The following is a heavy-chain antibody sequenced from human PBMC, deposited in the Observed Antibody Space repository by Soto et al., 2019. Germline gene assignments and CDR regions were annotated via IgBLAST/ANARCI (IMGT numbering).Heavy chain of an antibody. D-gene: IGHD2-2*01. V-gene: IGHV4-31*03. Sequence: QVQLQESGPGLVKPSQTLSLTCTVSGGSISSGGYYWSWIRQHPGKGLEWIGYIYYSGSTYYNPSLKSRVTISVDTSKNQFSRKLSSVTAADTAVYYCARGPVVPAATYYFDYWGQGTLVTVSS. CDR3: ARGPVVPAATYYFDY. CDR2: IYYSGST. J-gene: IGHJ4*02. CDR1: GGSISSGGYY.